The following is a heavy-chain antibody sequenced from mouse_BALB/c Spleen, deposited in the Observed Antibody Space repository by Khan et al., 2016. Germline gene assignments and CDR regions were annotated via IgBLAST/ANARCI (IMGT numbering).Heavy chain of an antibody. CDR3: ASTVWYFDV. J-gene: IGHJ1*01. CDR1: GFDFSRYW. CDR2: INPDSSTI. V-gene: IGHV4-1*02. Sequence: EVKLLESGGGLVQPGGSLQLSCAASGFDFSRYWMSWVRQAPGKGLEWIGEINPDSSTINYTPYLKDKFIISRDNANNTLYLQMSKVRSEDTALYYCASTVWYFDVWGAGTTVTVSS.